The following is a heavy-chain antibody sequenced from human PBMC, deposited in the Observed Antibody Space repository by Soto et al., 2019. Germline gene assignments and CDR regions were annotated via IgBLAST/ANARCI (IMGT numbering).Heavy chain of an antibody. Sequence: QVQLVQSGAEVKKSGSSVKVSCKASGGTFSSYAISWVRQAPGQGLEWMGGIIPIFGTANYAQKFQGRVTITADESTSTAYMELSSLRSEDTAVYYCARDAGYSSGWYAVKDYWGQGTLVTVSS. CDR1: GGTFSSYA. CDR3: ARDAGYSSGWYAVKDY. J-gene: IGHJ4*02. V-gene: IGHV1-69*01. D-gene: IGHD6-19*01. CDR2: IIPIFGTA.